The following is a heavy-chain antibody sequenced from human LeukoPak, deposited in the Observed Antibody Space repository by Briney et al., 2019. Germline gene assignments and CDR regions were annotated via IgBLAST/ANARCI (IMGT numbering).Heavy chain of an antibody. CDR1: GGSINSYY. Sequence: SEALSLTCTVSGGSINSYYWSWIRQPPGKGLEWIGYIYYSGSTNYNPSLKSRVTISVDTSKNQFSLKLSSVTAADTAVYYCEIIDSSGYYYSYWGQGTLVTVSS. CDR3: EIIDSSGYYYSY. D-gene: IGHD3-22*01. CDR2: IYYSGST. V-gene: IGHV4-59*08. J-gene: IGHJ4*02.